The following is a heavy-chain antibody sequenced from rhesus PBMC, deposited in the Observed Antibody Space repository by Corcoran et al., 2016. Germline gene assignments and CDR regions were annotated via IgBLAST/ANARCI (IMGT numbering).Heavy chain of an antibody. V-gene: IGHV4-122*02. J-gene: IGHJ4*01. Sequence: QLQLQESGPGLVKPSETLSLTCAVSGSSISSGSRWSWTRQSPWQGLAWVGYIAYSGSTSYNPSLKSRVTISRDTSKNQFSLKLSSVTAADTAVYYCARGGSSWSHFDFWGQGILVTVSS. D-gene: IGHD6-13*01. CDR1: GSSISSGSR. CDR2: IAYSGST. CDR3: ARGGSSWSHFDF.